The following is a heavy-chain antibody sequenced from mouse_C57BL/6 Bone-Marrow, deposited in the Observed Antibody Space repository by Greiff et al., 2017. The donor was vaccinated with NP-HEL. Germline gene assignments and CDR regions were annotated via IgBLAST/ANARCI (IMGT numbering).Heavy chain of an antibody. D-gene: IGHD1-1*01. V-gene: IGHV15-2*01. CDR3: ARGAYYGSVYFDY. J-gene: IGHJ2*01. CDR2: ILPSIGRT. Sequence: VQLQQSGSELRSPGSSVKLSCKDFDSEVFPIAYMSWVRQKPGHGFEWIGGILPSIGRTIYGEKFEDKATLDADTLSNTAYLELNSLTSEDSAIYYCARGAYYGSVYFDYWGQGTTLTVSS. CDR1: DSEVFPIAY.